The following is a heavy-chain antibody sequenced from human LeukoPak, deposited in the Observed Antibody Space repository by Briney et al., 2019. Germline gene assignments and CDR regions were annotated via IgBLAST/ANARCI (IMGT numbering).Heavy chain of an antibody. D-gene: IGHD3-10*01. CDR1: GFTVSSNY. J-gene: IGHJ4*02. CDR2: IYSGGST. CDR3: ARDSRSYYGSGSADY. V-gene: IGHV3-53*01. Sequence: PGGSLRLSCAASGFTVSSNYMSWVRQAPGKGLEWVSVIYSGGSTYYADSVKGRFTISRDNSKNTLYLQMNSLRAEDTAVYYCARDSRSYYGSGSADYWGQGTLVTVSS.